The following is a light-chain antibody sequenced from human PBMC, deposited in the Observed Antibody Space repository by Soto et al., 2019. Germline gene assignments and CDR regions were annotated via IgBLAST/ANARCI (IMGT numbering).Light chain of an antibody. CDR3: QQLNTLPFT. Sequence: DIQMTQSPSSLSASVGDRVTITCRASQSISSYLNWYQQKPGKAPKLLIYDASNLETGVPSRFSGSGSGTDFTFTISRLQPEDIATYYCQQLNTLPFTFGQGTRLEIK. J-gene: IGKJ5*01. CDR1: QSISSY. V-gene: IGKV1-33*01. CDR2: DAS.